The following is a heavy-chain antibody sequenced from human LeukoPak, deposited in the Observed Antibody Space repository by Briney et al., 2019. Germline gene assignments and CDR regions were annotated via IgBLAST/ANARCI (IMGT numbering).Heavy chain of an antibody. CDR1: GFTFSSYA. J-gene: IGHJ6*02. CDR3: AKNLYCGGGSCYPSALGMDV. V-gene: IGHV3-23*01. CDR2: ISGSGSRT. Sequence: PGGSLRLSCAASGFTFSSYAMSWVRQAPGKGLEWVSSISGSGSRTYYADSVKGRFTISRDNSKNTLFLQMNSLRAEDTAVYYCAKNLYCGGGSCYPSALGMDVWGQGTTVTVSS. D-gene: IGHD2-15*01.